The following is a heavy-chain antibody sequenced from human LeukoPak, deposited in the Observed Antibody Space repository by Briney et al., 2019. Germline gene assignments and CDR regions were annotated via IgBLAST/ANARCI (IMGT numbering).Heavy chain of an antibody. V-gene: IGHV4-59*12. J-gene: IGHJ6*02. D-gene: IGHD3-3*01. Sequence: PSETLSLTCAVYGGSFSYYYWSWIRQPPGKGLEWIGYIYYNGNTNYNPSLNSRVTISVDTSKNQFSLKLSSVTAADTAVYYCARDLRPPYYDFWSGPAPLSVGMDVWGQGTTVTVSS. CDR1: GGSFSYYY. CDR2: IYYNGNT. CDR3: ARDLRPPYYDFWSGPAPLSVGMDV.